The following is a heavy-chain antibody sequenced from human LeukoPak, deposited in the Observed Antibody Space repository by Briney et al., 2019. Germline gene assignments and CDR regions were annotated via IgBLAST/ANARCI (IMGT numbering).Heavy chain of an antibody. J-gene: IGHJ4*02. Sequence: GGSLRLSCAASGFTVSSNYMSWVRQAPGKGLEWVSVIYSGGSTYYADSVKGRFTISRDNSKNTLYLQMNSLRAEDTAVYYCAKGGILGYCSSTSCYLGYWGQGTLVTVSS. V-gene: IGHV3-66*01. CDR2: IYSGGST. CDR1: GFTVSSNY. CDR3: AKGGILGYCSSTSCYLGY. D-gene: IGHD2-2*01.